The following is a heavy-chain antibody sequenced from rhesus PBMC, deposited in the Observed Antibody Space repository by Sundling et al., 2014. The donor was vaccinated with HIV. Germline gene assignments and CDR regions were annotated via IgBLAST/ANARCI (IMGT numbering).Heavy chain of an antibody. Sequence: QVQLQESGPGLVKPSETLSLTCAVSGGSINSSHWWSWLRQSPGKGLEWIGSIYGNSATTYHNPSLKNRVTISKETSKNHFSLNLSSVTAADTAVYYCAREMPPGGIVVVLDVWGPGVLVTVSS. V-gene: IGHV4-65*02. CDR1: GGSINSSHW. D-gene: IGHD2-27*01. CDR3: AREMPPGGIVVVLDV. J-gene: IGHJ5-1*01. CDR2: IYGNSATT.